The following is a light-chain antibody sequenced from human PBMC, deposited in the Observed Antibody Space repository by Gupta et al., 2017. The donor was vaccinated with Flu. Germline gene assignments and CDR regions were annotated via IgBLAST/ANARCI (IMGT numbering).Light chain of an antibody. Sequence: DIVMTQSPDSLAMSLGERATINCKSTQSILYSPNNKNSLAWYQQKPGQPPKLLIYWASTRESGVPDRFSGSGSGTDFTLTISSLQAEDVAVYYCQQYYSSLLTFGQGTRLEIK. CDR2: WAS. V-gene: IGKV4-1*01. CDR3: QQYYSSLLT. CDR1: QSILYSPNNKNS. J-gene: IGKJ5*01.